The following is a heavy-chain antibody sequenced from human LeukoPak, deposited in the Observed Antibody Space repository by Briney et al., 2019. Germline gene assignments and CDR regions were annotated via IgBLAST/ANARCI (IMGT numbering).Heavy chain of an antibody. Sequence: ASVKVSCKASGYTFTTSCISWVRQAPGQGLEWMGWISGYNGNTKYAQRFQGRVTMTTDTSTSTVYMDLRSLRSDDTAMYFCARDRVQIVGASSVYFQYWGQGTLVTVSS. D-gene: IGHD1-26*01. CDR2: ISGYNGNT. CDR3: ARDRVQIVGASSVYFQY. J-gene: IGHJ1*01. CDR1: GYTFTTSC. V-gene: IGHV1-18*01.